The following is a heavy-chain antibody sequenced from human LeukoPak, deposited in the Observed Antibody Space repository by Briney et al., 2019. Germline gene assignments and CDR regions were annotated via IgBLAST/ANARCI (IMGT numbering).Heavy chain of an antibody. Sequence: RSSETLPLTCTVPGGSISSFYWSWIRQPPGKGLEWIGYIYYSGSTNYNPSLKSRLTISMDTSNNQFSLKLNSVTAADTAVYYCARGGSPHYFDSWGQGTLVTVSP. CDR2: IYYSGST. V-gene: IGHV4-59*01. CDR1: GGSISSFY. D-gene: IGHD1-26*01. CDR3: ARGGSPHYFDS. J-gene: IGHJ4*02.